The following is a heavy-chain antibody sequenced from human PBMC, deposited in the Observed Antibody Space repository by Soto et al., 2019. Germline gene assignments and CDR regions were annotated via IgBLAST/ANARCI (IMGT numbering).Heavy chain of an antibody. D-gene: IGHD6-13*01. J-gene: IGHJ4*02. CDR3: AGRGPGTYFDY. CDR1: GFTFSSYA. CDR2: ISGSGDST. V-gene: IGHV3-23*01. Sequence: GGSLRLSCAASGFTFSSYAMNWVRQAPGKGLEWVSVISGSGDSTYYADSVKGRFTISRDNSKNTLYLQMNSLRTEDTAVYYCAGRGPGTYFDYWGQGTLVTVSS.